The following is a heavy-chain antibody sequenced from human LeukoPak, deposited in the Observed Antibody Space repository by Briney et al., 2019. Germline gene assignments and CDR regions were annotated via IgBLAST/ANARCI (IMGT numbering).Heavy chain of an antibody. CDR1: GGSISSSSYY. Sequence: PSETLSLTCTVSGGSISSSSYYWDWIRQPPGKGLEWIGSFYYSATTYYSPSLKSRVTISVDMSKNQFSLRLSSVTAADTAVYYCARDVVAAAGTWDYWGQGTLVTVSS. D-gene: IGHD6-13*01. CDR3: ARDVVAAAGTWDY. V-gene: IGHV4-39*07. CDR2: FYYSATT. J-gene: IGHJ4*02.